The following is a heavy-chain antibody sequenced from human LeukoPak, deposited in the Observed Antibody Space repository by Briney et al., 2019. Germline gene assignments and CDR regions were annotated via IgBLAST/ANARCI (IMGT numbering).Heavy chain of an antibody. CDR2: IYSGGST. CDR1: GFTVSTNY. J-gene: IGHJ3*02. Sequence: GGSLTLSYGASGFTVSTNYMSWVRHAPGKGLEWVSIIYSGGSTYYAASVKGRFTISRDNSKNTLYLQMISLRAEDTAVYYCASYRYGSSFAFDIWGQGTMVTVSS. D-gene: IGHD6-6*01. V-gene: IGHV3-66*01. CDR3: ASYRYGSSFAFDI.